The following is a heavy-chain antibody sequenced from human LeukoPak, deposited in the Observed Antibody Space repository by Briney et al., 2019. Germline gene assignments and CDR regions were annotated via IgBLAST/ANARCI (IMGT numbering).Heavy chain of an antibody. Sequence: GASVKVSCRASGYTFTSYYMHWVRQAPGQGLEWMGIINPSGGSTSYAQKFQGRVTMTRDTSTSTVYMELSSLRSEDTAVYYCARASITIFGVVMPAFDIWGQGTMVTVSS. CDR1: GYTFTSYY. CDR2: INPSGGST. CDR3: ARASITIFGVVMPAFDI. V-gene: IGHV1-46*01. D-gene: IGHD3-3*01. J-gene: IGHJ3*02.